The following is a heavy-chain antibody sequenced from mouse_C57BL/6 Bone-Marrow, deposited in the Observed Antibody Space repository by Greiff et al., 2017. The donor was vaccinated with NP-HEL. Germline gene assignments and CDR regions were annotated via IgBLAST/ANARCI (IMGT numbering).Heavy chain of an antibody. V-gene: IGHV1-63*01. D-gene: IGHD1-1*01. CDR2: IYPGGGYT. J-gene: IGHJ1*03. CDR1: GYTFTNYW. CDR3: ARCRDYGSSYWYFDV. Sequence: QVQLQQSGAELVRPGTSVKMSCKASGYTFTNYWIGWAKQRPGHGLEWIGDIYPGGGYTNYNEKFKGKATLTADKSSSTAYMQFSSLTSEDSAIYYCARCRDYGSSYWYFDVWGTGTTVTVSS.